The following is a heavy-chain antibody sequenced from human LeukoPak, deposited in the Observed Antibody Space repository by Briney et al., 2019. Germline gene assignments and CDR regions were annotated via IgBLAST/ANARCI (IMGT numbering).Heavy chain of an antibody. J-gene: IGHJ6*03. CDR2: INPSGGST. CDR1: GYTFTSYY. V-gene: IGHV1-46*01. Sequence: ASVKVSCKASGYTFTSYYMHWVRQAPGQGLEWMGIINPSGGSTSYAQKFQGRVTMTRDMSTSTVYMELSSLRSDDTAVYYCARTYYDGSGYYPRYMDVWGKGTTVAISS. CDR3: ARTYYDGSGYYPRYMDV. D-gene: IGHD3-22*01.